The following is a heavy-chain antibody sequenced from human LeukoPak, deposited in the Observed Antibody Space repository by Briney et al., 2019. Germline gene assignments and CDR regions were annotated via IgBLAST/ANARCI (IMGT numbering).Heavy chain of an antibody. J-gene: IGHJ4*02. CDR1: GGTFSSYA. CDR3: ARDLTGSYGLGY. D-gene: IGHD3-10*01. V-gene: IGHV1-69*04. CDR2: IIPILGIA. Sequence: SVKVSCKASGGTFSSYAISWVRQAPGQGLEWMGRIIPILGIANYAQKFQGRVTITADKSTSTAYMELSSLRSEDTAVYYCARDLTGSYGLGYWGQGTLVTVSS.